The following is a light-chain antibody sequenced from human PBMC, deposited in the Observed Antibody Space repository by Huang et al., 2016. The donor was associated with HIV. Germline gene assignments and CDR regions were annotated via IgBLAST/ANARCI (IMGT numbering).Light chain of an antibody. CDR3: QQYDGLPYT. V-gene: IGKV1-33*01. CDR2: DAS. CDR1: QDIGNY. Sequence: DIQMTQSPSSLSTFIGDKVTITCQASQDIGNYLNWYQQRTGKAPKLLIYDASSLETGVTSRFSGGGSGTTFTFTITNLRPEDVATYYCQQYDGLPYTFGQGTLIEI. J-gene: IGKJ2*01.